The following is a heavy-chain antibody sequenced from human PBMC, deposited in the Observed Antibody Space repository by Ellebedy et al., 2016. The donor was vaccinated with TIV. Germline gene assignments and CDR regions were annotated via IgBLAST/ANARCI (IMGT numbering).Heavy chain of an antibody. J-gene: IGHJ4*02. Sequence: PGGSLRLSCAASGFTFSPYAMARVRQAPGKGLEWVSGIVGSGAAKYADSVKGRFTISRDNSKRTVDLQMRSVRAEDTAVYFCAKDRTSGDGYWVFDSWGQGTMVSVSS. CDR3: AKDRTSGDGYWVFDS. CDR2: IVGSGAA. D-gene: IGHD2-21*02. CDR1: GFTFSPYA. V-gene: IGHV3-23*01.